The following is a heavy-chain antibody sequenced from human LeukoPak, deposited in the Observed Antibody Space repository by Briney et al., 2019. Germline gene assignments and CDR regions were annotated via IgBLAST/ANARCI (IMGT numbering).Heavy chain of an antibody. D-gene: IGHD6-13*01. CDR2: INPSGGST. CDR3: ARGIAAAATRGGVYSYYMDV. J-gene: IGHJ6*03. CDR1: GYTFTGYY. V-gene: IGHV1-46*01. Sequence: ASVKVSCKASGYTFTGYYMHWVRQAPGQGLEWMGIINPSGGSTSYAQKFQGRVTMTRDTSTSTAYMELRSLRSEDTAVYYCARGIAAAATRGGVYSYYMDVWGKGTTVTVSS.